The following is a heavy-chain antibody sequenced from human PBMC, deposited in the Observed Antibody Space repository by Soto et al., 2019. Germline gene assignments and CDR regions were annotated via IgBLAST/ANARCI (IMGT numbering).Heavy chain of an antibody. J-gene: IGHJ4*02. CDR2: ISSTGTYT. CDR1: GFIFNDYY. Sequence: GSLRLSCAASGFIFNDYYMSWIRQAPGKGLEWVSDISSTGTYTKYAESVKGRFTISRDNAKNSLYLQMNSLRVDDTAVYYCARVSVTVAGSWYFGCWGQGALVTVSS. V-gene: IGHV3-11*06. CDR3: ARVSVTVAGSWYFGC. D-gene: IGHD6-19*01.